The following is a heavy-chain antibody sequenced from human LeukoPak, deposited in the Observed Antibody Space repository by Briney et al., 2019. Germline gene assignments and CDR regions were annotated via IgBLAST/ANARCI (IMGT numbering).Heavy chain of an antibody. D-gene: IGHD1-1*01. CDR1: GFTFDDYG. CDR3: ARRTLFYVAGTNEIAFDI. CDR2: INWNGGST. V-gene: IGHV3-20*04. J-gene: IGHJ3*02. Sequence: RPGGSLRLSCAASGFTFDDYGMSWVRQAPGKGLEWVSGINWNGGSTGYADSVKGRFTISRDNAKNSLYLQMNSLRAEDTALYYCARRTLFYVAGTNEIAFDIWGQGTMVTVSS.